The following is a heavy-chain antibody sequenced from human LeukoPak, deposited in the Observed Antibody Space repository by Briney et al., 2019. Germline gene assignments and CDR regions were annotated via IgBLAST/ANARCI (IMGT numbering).Heavy chain of an antibody. CDR1: GLRFSDHA. D-gene: IGHD6-19*01. J-gene: IGHJ4*02. CDR3: ARQQWLLLIWMGSFDC. CDR2: ISYDGSNK. V-gene: IGHV3-30-3*01. Sequence: GSLRLSCAASGLRFSDHAMHWVRQAPGKGLEWVAVISYDGSNKYYADSVKGRFTISRDNSKNTLYLQMNSLRTEDTAVYYCARQQWLLLIWMGSFDCWGQGALVTVSS.